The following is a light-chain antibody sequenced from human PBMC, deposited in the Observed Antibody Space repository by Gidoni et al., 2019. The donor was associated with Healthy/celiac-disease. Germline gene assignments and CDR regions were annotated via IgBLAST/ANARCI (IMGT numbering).Light chain of an antibody. V-gene: IGKV1-39*01. CDR3: QQSYSTLFT. J-gene: IGKJ3*01. CDR1: QSISSY. Sequence: DTQMTQSPSSLSAAVGDRVTITCRASQSISSYLNWYQHKPGKAPKRLIYAASSLQSGVPSRFSGSGSGTDSRLTSSRLQTEDFATYYCQQSYSTLFTFGPGTKVDIK. CDR2: AAS.